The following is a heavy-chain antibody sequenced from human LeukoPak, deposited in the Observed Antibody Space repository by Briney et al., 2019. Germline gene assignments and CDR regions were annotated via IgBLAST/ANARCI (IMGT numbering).Heavy chain of an antibody. V-gene: IGHV4-38-2*02. CDR2: IYRSGST. CDR1: GYSISSGYY. CDR3: ARDPVDTAMANHYYYYYMDV. D-gene: IGHD5-18*01. J-gene: IGHJ6*03. Sequence: SETLSLTCTVSGYSISSGYYWGWIRQPPGKGLQWIGSIYRSGSTYYNPSLKSRVTISVDTSKNQSSLKLSSVTAADTAVYYCARDPVDTAMANHYYYYYMDVWGKGTTVTVSS.